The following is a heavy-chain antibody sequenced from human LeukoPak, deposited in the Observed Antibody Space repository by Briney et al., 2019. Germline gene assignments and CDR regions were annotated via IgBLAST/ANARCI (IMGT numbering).Heavy chain of an antibody. V-gene: IGHV3-21*01. D-gene: IGHD2-2*01. Sequence: GGSLRLSCAASGFTFSSYSMNWVRQAPGKGLEWVSCISSSSTYIYYADSLKGRFTISRDNAKNSLYLQMNSLRAEDTAVYYCARDKSWGSSTSCFDYWGQGTLVTVSS. CDR2: ISSSSTYI. J-gene: IGHJ4*02. CDR3: ARDKSWGSSTSCFDY. CDR1: GFTFSSYS.